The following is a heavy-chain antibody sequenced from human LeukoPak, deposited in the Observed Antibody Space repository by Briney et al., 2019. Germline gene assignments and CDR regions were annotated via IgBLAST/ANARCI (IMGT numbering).Heavy chain of an antibody. D-gene: IGHD5-18*01. CDR3: ARRDTRLWILGV. Sequence: GGSLRLSCVASGFTFDYYAMNWVRQAPGKGLEWVSYINIYNTIHYADSVKGRFTISRDDAKNSLYLQMNSLRPEDTAVYYCARRDTRLWILGVWGKGTTVTVSS. CDR1: GFTFDYYA. J-gene: IGHJ6*04. V-gene: IGHV3-69-1*01. CDR2: INIYNTI.